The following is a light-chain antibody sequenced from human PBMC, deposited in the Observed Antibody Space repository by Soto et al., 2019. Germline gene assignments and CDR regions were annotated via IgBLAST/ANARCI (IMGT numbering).Light chain of an antibody. J-gene: IGKJ1*01. V-gene: IGKV1-39*01. CDR2: AAS. CDR3: QQSYSTPRT. CDR1: QSISSY. Sequence: DLQMTQSPSSLSASVGDRVTITCRASQSISSYLNWYQQKPGKVPKILIYAASSLQSGVPSRFSGSGSGTDFTLTISSLQPEDFATYYCQQSYSTPRTFGQGTKVEIK.